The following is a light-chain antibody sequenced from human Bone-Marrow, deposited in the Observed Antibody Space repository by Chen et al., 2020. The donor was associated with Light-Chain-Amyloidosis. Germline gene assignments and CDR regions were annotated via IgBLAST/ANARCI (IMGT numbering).Light chain of an antibody. CDR3: EQYCTSPLT. Sequence: EIVLTQSPGTLSLSPGEGANLSCRASQTISSNYLTWYQQKFGQAPRLLMYGSSSRATGIPDRFTDSGSGTDFTLTNNRLEPEDFAMYYCEQYCTSPLTFGGRTKVEIK. V-gene: IGKV3-20*01. CDR2: GSS. J-gene: IGKJ4*01. CDR1: QTISSNY.